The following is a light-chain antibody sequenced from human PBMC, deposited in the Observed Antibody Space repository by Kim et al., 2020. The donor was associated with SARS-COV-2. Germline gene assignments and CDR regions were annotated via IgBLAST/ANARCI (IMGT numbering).Light chain of an antibody. CDR3: NSRGDSSATVV. CDR2: GKD. V-gene: IGLV3-19*01. J-gene: IGLJ3*02. Sequence: SSELTQDPAVSVALGETVRITCQGDSLRQCLASWYQQKPGQAPVLVLYGKDNRPSGIPDRFSGSSSGNTASLIITGAPSEEEAQYYCNSRGDSSATVVIGGGTQLTVL. CDR1: SLRQCL.